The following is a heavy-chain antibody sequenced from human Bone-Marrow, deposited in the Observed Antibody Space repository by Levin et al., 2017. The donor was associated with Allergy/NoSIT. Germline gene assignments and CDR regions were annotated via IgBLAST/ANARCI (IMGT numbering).Heavy chain of an antibody. Sequence: LSLTCAASGFTFSSFGTYGMHWVRQAPGKGLEWVAVISYDGSKKYYADSVKGRFTISRDNSKNMLYLQMNTLRAEDTAVYSCAKEELEYCGGDCYELDYWGRGTLVTVSS. CDR1: GFTFSSFGTYG. J-gene: IGHJ4*02. D-gene: IGHD2-21*02. CDR3: AKEELEYCGGDCYELDY. CDR2: ISYDGSKK. V-gene: IGHV3-30*18.